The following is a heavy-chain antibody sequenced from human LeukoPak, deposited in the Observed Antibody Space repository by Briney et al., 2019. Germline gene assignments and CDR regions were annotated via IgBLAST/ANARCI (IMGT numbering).Heavy chain of an antibody. CDR1: GFTFSSYA. J-gene: IGHJ4*02. CDR2: ISPAGSNT. CDR3: AKGARNTAPDY. Sequence: GGSLRLSCTASGFTFSSYAMSWVRQAPGKGLEWVSSISPAGSNTYYADSVKGRFTISRDNSKSTLYLQMNSLRAEDTALYYCAKGARNTAPDYWGQGTPVAVSS. D-gene: IGHD5-18*01. V-gene: IGHV3-23*01.